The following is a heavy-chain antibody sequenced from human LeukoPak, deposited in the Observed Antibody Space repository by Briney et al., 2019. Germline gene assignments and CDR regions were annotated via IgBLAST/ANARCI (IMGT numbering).Heavy chain of an antibody. D-gene: IGHD3-9*01. CDR3: ASPINYDILTGYLTTFDY. CDR2: FYYSGST. V-gene: IGHV4-39*01. J-gene: IGHJ4*02. Sequence: PSETLSLTCSVSGGSISSSGYYWGWIRQPPGKGLEWIGSFYYSGSTYYNPSLKSRVTISVDTSKNQFSLELSFVTAADTAVYYCASPINYDILTGYLTTFDYWGQGILVTVSS. CDR1: GGSISSSGYY.